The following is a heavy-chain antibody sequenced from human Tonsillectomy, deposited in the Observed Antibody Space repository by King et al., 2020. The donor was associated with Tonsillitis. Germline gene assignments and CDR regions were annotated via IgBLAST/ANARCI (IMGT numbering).Heavy chain of an antibody. D-gene: IGHD2-15*01. CDR3: ARAGGYCSGGRCYPNDFDI. Sequence: VQLVESGGGLVKPGGSLRLSCAASGFIFSDYYISWIRQAPGKGLEWISYISGSKFTIYYADSVKGRFTISRDNAKKSLSLQMNSLRAEDTALYYCARAGGYCSGGRCYPNDFDIWGQGTMVTVSS. CDR1: GFIFSDYY. V-gene: IGHV3-11*01. CDR2: ISGSKFTI. J-gene: IGHJ3*02.